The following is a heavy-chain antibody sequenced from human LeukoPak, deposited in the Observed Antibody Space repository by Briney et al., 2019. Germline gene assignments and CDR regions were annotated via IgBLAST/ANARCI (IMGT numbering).Heavy chain of an antibody. J-gene: IGHJ4*02. CDR2: IYQSGRT. V-gene: IGHV4-38-2*02. Sequence: SETLSLTCTVSGYSISSGDYWGWIRQPPGKGLGWIGNIYQSGRTYYNPSLKSRVTISVDTSKNQFSLKLSSVTAADTAVYYCARFRTNDTSGYYGGSFDYWGQGTLVTVSS. CDR3: ARFRTNDTSGYYGGSFDY. CDR1: GYSISSGDY. D-gene: IGHD3-22*01.